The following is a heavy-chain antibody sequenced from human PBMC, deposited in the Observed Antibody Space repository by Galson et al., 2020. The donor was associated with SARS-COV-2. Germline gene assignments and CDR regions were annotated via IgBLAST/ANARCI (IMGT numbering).Heavy chain of an antibody. J-gene: IGHJ4*02. CDR2: ISGSGGST. D-gene: IGHD1-26*01. Sequence: GESLKISCAASGFTFSSYAMSWVRQAPGKGLEWVSAISGSGGSTYYADSVKGRFTISRDNSKNTLYLQMNSLRAEDTAVYYCAKCPREVGATTFDYWGQGTLVTVSS. CDR3: AKCPREVGATTFDY. V-gene: IGHV3-23*01. CDR1: GFTFSSYA.